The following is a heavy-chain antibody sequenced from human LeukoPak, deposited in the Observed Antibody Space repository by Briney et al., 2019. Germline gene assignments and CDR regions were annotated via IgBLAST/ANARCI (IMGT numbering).Heavy chain of an antibody. CDR1: GFIFSNYG. Sequence: GGSLRLSCAASGFIFSNYGMNWVRQAPGKGLDWVSSISGSGSSTYYAESVKGRVTISRDNSQNTLYLQMNSLRAEDTAIYYCAKDLPYYYDSSGSGDAFDIWARGTMVTVST. CDR3: AKDLPYYYDSSGSGDAFDI. V-gene: IGHV3-23*01. D-gene: IGHD3-22*01. J-gene: IGHJ3*02. CDR2: ISGSGSST.